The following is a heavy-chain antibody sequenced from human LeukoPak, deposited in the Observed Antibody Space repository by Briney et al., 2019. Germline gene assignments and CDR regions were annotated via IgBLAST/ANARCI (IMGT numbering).Heavy chain of an antibody. CDR1: GFTFSSYA. Sequence: PGGSLRLSCAASGFTFSSYAMHWVRQAPGKGLEWVAVISYDGSNKYYADSVKGRFTISRDNSKNTLYLQMNSLRAEDTAVYYCARDGGHIVVVTALDYWGQGTLVTVPS. CDR3: ARDGGHIVVVTALDY. J-gene: IGHJ4*02. V-gene: IGHV3-30*04. D-gene: IGHD2-21*02. CDR2: ISYDGSNK.